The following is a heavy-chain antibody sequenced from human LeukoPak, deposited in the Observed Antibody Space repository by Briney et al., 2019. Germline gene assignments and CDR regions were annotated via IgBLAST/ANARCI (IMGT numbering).Heavy chain of an antibody. V-gene: IGHV1-46*02. CDR1: GYTCNSYY. CDR3: ERGYCSGSSCYRGHNWFDP. D-gene: IGHD2-15*01. Sequence: ASVKVSCKASGYTCNSYYMHWVRQAPRQALEWMGISNPSGCSTSYAQKIQGRVTLARDAYTSKVYMELSSLRSEDTAVYYCERGYCSGSSCYRGHNWFDPGGRGTLVIVTS. CDR2: SNPSGCST. J-gene: IGHJ5*02.